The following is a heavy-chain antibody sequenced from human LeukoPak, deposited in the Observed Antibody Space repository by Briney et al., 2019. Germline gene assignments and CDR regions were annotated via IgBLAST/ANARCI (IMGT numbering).Heavy chain of an antibody. J-gene: IGHJ5*02. V-gene: IGHV3-23*01. Sequence: GGSLRLSCAASGFTFSGYAMSWVRQAPGKGLEWVSAISGSGGSTYYADSVKGRFPIFRDNSKNTPYPQMNRLKAEEPAAYYCSKDLRAPRQYCRRGSCPNWFDPWGQGTLFTVSS. D-gene: IGHD2-15*01. CDR3: SKDLRAPRQYCRRGSCPNWFDP. CDR1: GFTFSGYA. CDR2: ISGSGGST.